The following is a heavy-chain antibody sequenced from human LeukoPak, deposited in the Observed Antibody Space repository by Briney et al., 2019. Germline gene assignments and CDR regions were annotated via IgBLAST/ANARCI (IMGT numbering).Heavy chain of an antibody. CDR1: GYTFTSYG. CDR2: ISAYNGNT. Sequence: ASVKVSCKASGYTFTSYGISWVRQAPGQGLEWMGWISAYNGNTNYAQKLQGRVTMTTDTSTSTAYMELRSPRSDDTAVYYCARVGFQGYCSSTSCYSDAFDIWGQGTMVTVSS. V-gene: IGHV1-18*01. J-gene: IGHJ3*02. D-gene: IGHD2-2*01. CDR3: ARVGFQGYCSSTSCYSDAFDI.